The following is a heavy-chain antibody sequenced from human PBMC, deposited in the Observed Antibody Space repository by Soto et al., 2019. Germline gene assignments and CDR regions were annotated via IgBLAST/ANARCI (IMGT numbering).Heavy chain of an antibody. D-gene: IGHD1-26*01. CDR2: ISNNGGST. Sequence: HPGGSLRLSCSASGFTFSSYAMHWVRQAPGKGLEYVSAISNNGGSTYYADSVKGRFTISRDNSKNTLYLQMSSLRAEDTAVYYCVKDRGSYAFDIWGQGTMVTVSS. CDR1: GFTFSSYA. V-gene: IGHV3-64D*06. J-gene: IGHJ3*02. CDR3: VKDRGSYAFDI.